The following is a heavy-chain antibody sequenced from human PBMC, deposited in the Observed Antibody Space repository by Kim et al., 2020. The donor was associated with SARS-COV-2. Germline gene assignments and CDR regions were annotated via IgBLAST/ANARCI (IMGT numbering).Heavy chain of an antibody. D-gene: IGHD5-18*01. J-gene: IGHJ5*02. Sequence: SETLSLTCTVSGGSISSSSYYWGWIRQPPGKGLEWIGSIYYSGSTYYNPSLKSRVTISVDTSKNQFSLKLSSVTAADTAVYYCARLGDTAMVWNWFDPWGQGTLVTVSS. CDR3: ARLGDTAMVWNWFDP. CDR2: IYYSGST. V-gene: IGHV4-39*01. CDR1: GGSISSSSYY.